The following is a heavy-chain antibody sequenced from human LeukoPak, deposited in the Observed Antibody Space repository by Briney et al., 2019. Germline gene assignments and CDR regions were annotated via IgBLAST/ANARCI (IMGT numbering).Heavy chain of an antibody. CDR3: MRSLEQWSYGMDV. D-gene: IGHD2-15*01. V-gene: IGHV3-30-3*01. Sequence: GGSLRLSCAASGFTFSSYAMHWVRQAPGKGLEWVPVISYDGSNKYYADSVKGRFTISRDNSKNTLYLQMNSLRAEDTAVYYCMRSLEQWSYGMDVWGQGTTVTVSS. CDR2: ISYDGSNK. CDR1: GFTFSSYA. J-gene: IGHJ6*02.